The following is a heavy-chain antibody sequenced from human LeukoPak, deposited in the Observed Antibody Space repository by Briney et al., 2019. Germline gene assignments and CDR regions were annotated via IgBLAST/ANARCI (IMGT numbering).Heavy chain of an antibody. V-gene: IGHV3-30-3*01. CDR1: GITFDSYA. D-gene: IGHD2-15*01. CDR2: ISEDGTNK. J-gene: IGHJ4*02. CDR3: GRDFWYLPDY. Sequence: GGSLRLSCEASGITFDSYAIHWVRQAPGKGLDWVAVISEDGTNKWHADSVKGRFTISRDNSKKTVSLQMNSLRTEDTAVYYCGRDFWYLPDYWGQGTLVTVSS.